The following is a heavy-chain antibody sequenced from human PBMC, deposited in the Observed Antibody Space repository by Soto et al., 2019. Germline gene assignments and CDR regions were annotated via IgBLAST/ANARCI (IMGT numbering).Heavy chain of an antibody. D-gene: IGHD1-1*01. CDR3: VRSGDNYNLLDY. Sequence: GGSLRLSCAASGFTFSDRYMSWIRQAPGKGLEWIGYSSNSGSFTRYADSVKGRFSISRDNAKNSLYLQINSLRGDDTAIYYCVRSGDNYNLLDYWGQGTPGTAPQ. CDR1: GFTFSDRY. J-gene: IGHJ4*02. V-gene: IGHV3-11*06. CDR2: SSNSGSFT.